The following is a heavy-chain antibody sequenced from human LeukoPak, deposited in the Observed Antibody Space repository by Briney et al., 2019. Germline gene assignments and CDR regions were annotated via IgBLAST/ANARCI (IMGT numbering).Heavy chain of an antibody. CDR1: GGSISSGDYY. V-gene: IGHV4-30-4*01. CDR2: IYYSGST. D-gene: IGHD3-22*01. Sequence: SETLSLTCTISGGSISSGDYYWSWIRQPPGKGLEWIGYIYYSGSTYYNPSLKSRVTISVDTSKNQFSLKLSSVTAADTAVYYCARITMISGYYGMDVWGQGTTVTVSS. CDR3: ARITMISGYYGMDV. J-gene: IGHJ6*02.